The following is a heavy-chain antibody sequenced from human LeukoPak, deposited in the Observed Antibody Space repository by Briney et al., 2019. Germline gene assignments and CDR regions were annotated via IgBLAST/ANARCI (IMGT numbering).Heavy chain of an antibody. CDR3: ARDRSDRGVSPTNY. CDR1: GFTFSSYA. D-gene: IGHD2-15*01. V-gene: IGHV3-30-3*01. CDR2: ISYDGSNK. J-gene: IGHJ4*02. Sequence: GGSLRLSCAASGFTFSSYAMHWVRQAPGKGLEWLAVISYDGSNKYYAESVKGRFTFSRDNSKKTLYVQMNSRRAEDTAVYYCARDRSDRGVSPTNYWGQGTLVTVSS.